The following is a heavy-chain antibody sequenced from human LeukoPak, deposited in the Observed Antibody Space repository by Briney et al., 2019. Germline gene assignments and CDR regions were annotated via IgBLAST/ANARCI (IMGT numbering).Heavy chain of an antibody. CDR2: IYYSGST. J-gene: IGHJ4*02. V-gene: IGHV4-59*01. Sequence: PSETLSLTCTVSGGSISSYYWSWIRQPPGKGLEWIGYIYYSGSTNYNPSLKSRVTISVDTSKNQFSLKLSSVTAADTAVYYCARAPDFRPYYFDYWGQGTLATVSS. CDR3: ARAPDFRPYYFDY. CDR1: GGSISSYY.